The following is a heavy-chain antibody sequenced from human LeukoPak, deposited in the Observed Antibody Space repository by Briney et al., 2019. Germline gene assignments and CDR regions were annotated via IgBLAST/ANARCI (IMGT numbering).Heavy chain of an antibody. J-gene: IGHJ6*04. V-gene: IGHV4-34*01. CDR2: INHSGST. CDR3: ARLAQLTPYYYYYGMDV. Sequence: SETLSLTSAVYGGSFSGYYWSWIRQPPGKGLEWIGEINHSGSTNYNPSLKSRVTISVDTSKNQFSLKLSSVTAADTAVYYCARLAQLTPYYYYYGMDVWGKGTTVTVSS. D-gene: IGHD6-13*01. CDR1: GGSFSGYY.